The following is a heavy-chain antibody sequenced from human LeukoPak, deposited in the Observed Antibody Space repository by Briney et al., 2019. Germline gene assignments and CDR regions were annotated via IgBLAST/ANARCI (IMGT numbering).Heavy chain of an antibody. Sequence: GGSLRLSCAASGFTFDDYGMSWVRQAPGKGLEWVSGINWNGGSTGYADSVKGRFTISRDNAKNSLYLQMNSLRAEDTALYYCARAVVPAAYWYFDLWGRGTLVTVSS. J-gene: IGHJ2*01. CDR1: GFTFDDYG. D-gene: IGHD2-2*01. V-gene: IGHV3-20*04. CDR3: ARAVVPAAYWYFDL. CDR2: INWNGGST.